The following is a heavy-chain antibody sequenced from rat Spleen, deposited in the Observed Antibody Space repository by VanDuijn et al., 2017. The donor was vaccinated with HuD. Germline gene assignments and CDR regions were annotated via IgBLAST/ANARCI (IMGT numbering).Heavy chain of an antibody. CDR3: ARERNWQRYFDF. Sequence: EVQLLESDGGLVQPGSSLKVSCVASGFTFSSYVMHWFRQAPENGIEWLAYINTDSSDTHYAETVKGRFTISRDNAKNTVDMQLSSLRSEDTALYFCARERNWQRYFDFWGQGVMVTVSS. CDR2: INTDSSDT. V-gene: IGHV5-43*01. D-gene: IGHD5-1*01. CDR1: GFTFSSYV. J-gene: IGHJ2*01.